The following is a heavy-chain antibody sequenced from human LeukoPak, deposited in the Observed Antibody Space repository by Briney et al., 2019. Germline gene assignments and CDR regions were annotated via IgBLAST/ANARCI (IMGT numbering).Heavy chain of an antibody. V-gene: IGHV4-34*01. J-gene: IGHJ4*02. CDR3: AILGVPANY. Sequence: SSETLSLTCAVYGGSFSGYYWSWIRQPPGKGLEWIGEVNHSGSTNYNPSLKSRVTISVDKSKNQFSLKLSSVTAADTAVYYCAILGVPANYWGQGTLVTVSS. CDR1: GGSFSGYY. D-gene: IGHD2-2*01. CDR2: VNHSGST.